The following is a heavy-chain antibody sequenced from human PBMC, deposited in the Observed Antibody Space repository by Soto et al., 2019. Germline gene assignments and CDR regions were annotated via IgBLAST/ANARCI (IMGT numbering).Heavy chain of an antibody. CDR2: SIPIFGTA. CDR1: GGTFSSYA. Sequence: QVQLVQSGAEVKKPGSSVKVSCKASGGTFSSYAISWVRQAPGQGLEWMGGSIPIFGTADYAQKFQGSVAITADASTSTAYMELSSLRSEDTAVYYCASAWGPSYYYGMDVWGQGTTVTVSS. CDR3: ASAWGPSYYYGMDV. V-gene: IGHV1-69*12. D-gene: IGHD3-16*01. J-gene: IGHJ6*02.